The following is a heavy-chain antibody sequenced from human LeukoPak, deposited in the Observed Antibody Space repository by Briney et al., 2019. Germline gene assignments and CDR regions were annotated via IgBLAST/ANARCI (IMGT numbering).Heavy chain of an antibody. D-gene: IGHD6-13*01. J-gene: IGHJ4*02. Sequence: SETLSLTCTVSGGSISSYYWSWLRQPPGKGLEWIGYIYYSGSTNYNPSLKSRVTISVDTSKNQFSLKLSSVTAADTAVYYCARGARSIAAADSGLFDYWGQGTLVTVSS. V-gene: IGHV4-59*01. CDR3: ARGARSIAAADSGLFDY. CDR1: GGSISSYY. CDR2: IYYSGST.